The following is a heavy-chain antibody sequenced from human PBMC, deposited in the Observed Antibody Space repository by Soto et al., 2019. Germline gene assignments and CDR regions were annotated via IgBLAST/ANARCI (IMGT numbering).Heavy chain of an antibody. D-gene: IGHD2-2*01. CDR1: VFSIISVYHL. CDR3: AIYAPDHRCLEA. CDR2: IHSGGTT. J-gene: IGHJ4*02. V-gene: IGHV4-30-4*01. Sequence: PSGTXSLTCTVSVFSIISVYHLLSWVRQPPGKGLEWLGYIHSGGTTYVTPSLKSRLTMSVDTSRNQFSLNLNSVTAADTAVYFCAIYAPDHRCLEAWGQGTLLNVSS.